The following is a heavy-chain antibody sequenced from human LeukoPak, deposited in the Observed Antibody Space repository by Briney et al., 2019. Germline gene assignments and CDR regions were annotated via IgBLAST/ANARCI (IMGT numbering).Heavy chain of an antibody. Sequence: ASVKVSCKASGYTFTGSYMHLVRQAPGQGLEWMGGINPNSGGTNNAQKFQGTVTMTRDTSISPAYMELSRLRSDDTAVYYCARAPPPDSRGDYYGEEYDYWGQGTLVTVSS. CDR1: GYTFTGSY. D-gene: IGHD3-22*01. CDR2: INPNSGGT. J-gene: IGHJ4*02. V-gene: IGHV1-2*02. CDR3: ARAPPPDSRGDYYGEEYDY.